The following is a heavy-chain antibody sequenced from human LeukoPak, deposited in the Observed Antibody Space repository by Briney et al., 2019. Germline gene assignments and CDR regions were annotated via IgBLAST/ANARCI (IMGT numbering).Heavy chain of an antibody. D-gene: IGHD2-2*01. V-gene: IGHV3-21*01. J-gene: IGHJ4*02. CDR3: ARREVVVPAALDY. CDR1: GFTFSSYS. CDR2: ISSSSSYI. Sequence: PGGSLRLSCAASGFTFSSYSMNWVRQAPGKGLEWVSSISSSSSYIYYADSVKGRFTISRDNAKNSLYLQMNSLRAEDTAVYYCARREVVVPAALDYWGQGTLVTVSS.